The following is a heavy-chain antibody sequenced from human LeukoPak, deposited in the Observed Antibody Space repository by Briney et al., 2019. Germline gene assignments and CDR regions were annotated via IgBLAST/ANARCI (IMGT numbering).Heavy chain of an antibody. Sequence: GESLRLSCAASGFTFDSYSMNWVRQAPGKGLEWVSSVSTISNYMHYADSVKGRFTIYRHNAKNSLYLQMNSLRVDDTAVYYCARTYQLLSAPLDVWGKGTTVSVSS. V-gene: IGHV3-21*01. CDR1: GFTFDSYS. CDR3: ARTYQLLSAPLDV. D-gene: IGHD3-16*02. CDR2: VSTISNYM. J-gene: IGHJ6*04.